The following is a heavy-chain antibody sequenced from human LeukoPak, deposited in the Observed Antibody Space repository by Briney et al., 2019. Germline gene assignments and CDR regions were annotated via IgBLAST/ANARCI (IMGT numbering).Heavy chain of an antibody. CDR2: IYYSGST. Sequence: PSGTLSLTCTVSGGSISSYYWSWIRQPPGKGLEWIGYIYYSGSTNYNPSLKSRVTISVDTSKNQFSLKLSSVTAADTAVYYCARHREMATIDFDYWGQGTLVTVSS. J-gene: IGHJ4*02. CDR1: GGSISSYY. V-gene: IGHV4-59*08. CDR3: ARHREMATIDFDY. D-gene: IGHD5-24*01.